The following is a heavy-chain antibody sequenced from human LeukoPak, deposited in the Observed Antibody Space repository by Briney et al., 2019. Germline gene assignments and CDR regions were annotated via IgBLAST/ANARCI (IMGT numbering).Heavy chain of an antibody. J-gene: IGHJ5*02. CDR3: ARHTPMAAAQYNWFDP. CDR1: GYSFTSYW. CDR2: IDPSDSYT. Sequence: GESLKISCKGSGYSFTSYWIGRVRQMPGKGLEWMGRIDPSDSYTNYSPSFQGHVTISADKSISTAYLQWSSLKASDTAMYYCARHTPMAAAQYNWFDPWGQGTLVTVSS. D-gene: IGHD6-13*01. V-gene: IGHV5-10-1*01.